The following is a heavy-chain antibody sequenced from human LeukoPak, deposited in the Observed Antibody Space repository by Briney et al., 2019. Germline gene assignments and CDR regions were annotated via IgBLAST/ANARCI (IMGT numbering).Heavy chain of an antibody. V-gene: IGHV1-69*10. D-gene: IGHD3-3*01. Sequence: GASVKVSCKASGATFSDYALNWVRQAPGQGLEWMGVFIPILGTANSTQKFHDRLTITADIPTNTAYMELSSLRSEDTAVYFCAAIPVFGVVLHQEPVWGKGTTVTVSS. CDR1: GATFSDYA. J-gene: IGHJ6*04. CDR3: AAIPVFGVVLHQEPV. CDR2: FIPILGTA.